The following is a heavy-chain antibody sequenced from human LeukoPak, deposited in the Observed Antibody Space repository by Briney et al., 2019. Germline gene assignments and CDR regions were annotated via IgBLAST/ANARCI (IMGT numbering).Heavy chain of an antibody. V-gene: IGHV1-69*06. J-gene: IGHJ3*02. CDR3: ARDYGGNPENDAFDI. CDR1: GGTFSSYA. Sequence: ASVKVSCKASGGTFSSYAISWVRQAPGQGLEWMGGIIPIFGTANYAQKFQGRVTMTADKSTSTAYMELSSLRSEDTAVYYCARDYGGNPENDAFDIWGQGTMVTVSS. D-gene: IGHD4-23*01. CDR2: IIPIFGTA.